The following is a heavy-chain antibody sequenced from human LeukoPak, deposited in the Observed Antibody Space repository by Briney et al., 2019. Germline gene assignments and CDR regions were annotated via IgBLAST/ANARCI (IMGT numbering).Heavy chain of an antibody. D-gene: IGHD3-22*01. CDR2: IYYSGST. V-gene: IGHV4-59*01. CDR3: ARDGDLAITMIVGAFDI. CDR1: GGSISSYY. Sequence: PSETLSLTCTVSGGSISSYYWSWIRQPPGKGLEWIGYIYYSGSTNYNPSLKSRVTISVDTSKNQFSLKLSSVTAADTAVYYCARDGDLAITMIVGAFDIWGQGTMVTVSS. J-gene: IGHJ3*02.